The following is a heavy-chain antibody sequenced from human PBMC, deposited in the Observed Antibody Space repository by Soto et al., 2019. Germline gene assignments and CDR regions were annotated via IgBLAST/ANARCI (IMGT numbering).Heavy chain of an antibody. CDR1: GGSISGYY. J-gene: IGHJ4*02. D-gene: IGHD5-12*01. V-gene: IGHV4-34*01. CDR2: VNHRGSS. CDR3: ARGLLMRGYSGYSVFGH. Sequence: SETLSLTCAVYGGSISGYYWSWIRQPPGKGLEWIGEVNHRGSSNYNPSLKSRVTISVDTSKNQFSLKLTSVTAADTAVYYCARGLLMRGYSGYSVFGHWGQGTLVTVSS.